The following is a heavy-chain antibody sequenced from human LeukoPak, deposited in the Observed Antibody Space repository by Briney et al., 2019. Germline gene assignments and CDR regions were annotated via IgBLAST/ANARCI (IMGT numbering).Heavy chain of an antibody. CDR3: ARESSSSRYFMDV. J-gene: IGHJ6*03. CDR2: IHYSGST. D-gene: IGHD6-6*01. CDR1: GGSTRTSTSY. Sequence: SETLFLTCSVSGGSTRTSTSYWGWVRQPPGKGLEWIGSIHYSGSTYKNPSLKSRVTISMDTSGSQFSLKVTSLTAADSAVYFCARESSSSRYFMDVWGRGTTVTVSS. V-gene: IGHV4-39*07.